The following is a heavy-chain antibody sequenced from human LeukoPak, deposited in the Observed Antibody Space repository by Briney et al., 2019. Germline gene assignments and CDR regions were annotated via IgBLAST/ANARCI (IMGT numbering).Heavy chain of an antibody. CDR3: ARDVKYYGSGSYAFDI. CDR2: ISSSSTYI. J-gene: IGHJ3*02. D-gene: IGHD3-10*01. V-gene: IGHV3-21*01. CDR1: GFIFSSYS. Sequence: GGSLRLSCAASGFIFSSYSMNWVRQAPGKGLEWVSSISSSSTYIYYADSVKGRFTISRDNAKNSLYLQMNSLRAEDTAVYYCARDVKYYGSGSYAFDIWGQGTMVTVSS.